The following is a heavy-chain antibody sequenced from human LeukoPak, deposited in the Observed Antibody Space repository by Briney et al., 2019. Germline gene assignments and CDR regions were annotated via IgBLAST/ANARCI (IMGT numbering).Heavy chain of an antibody. CDR3: ARASGWSHYFDY. V-gene: IGHV4-59*01. J-gene: IGHJ4*02. CDR2: INYSGST. CDR1: GGSISSYY. D-gene: IGHD6-19*01. Sequence: SETLSLTCTVSGGSISSYYWSWIRQPPGKGLEWIGYINYSGSTNYNPSLKSRVTVSVDTSKNQFSLKLSSVTAADTAVYYCARASGWSHYFDYWGQGTLVTVSS.